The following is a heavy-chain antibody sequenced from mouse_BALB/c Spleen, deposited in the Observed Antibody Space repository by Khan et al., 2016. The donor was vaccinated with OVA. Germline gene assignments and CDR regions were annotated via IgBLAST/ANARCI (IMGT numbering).Heavy chain of an antibody. CDR1: GFTFTDYY. V-gene: IGHV7-3*02. CDR2: IATKADGYRT. D-gene: IGHD4-1*02. J-gene: IGHJ2*01. Sequence: EVELVESGGGLVQPGGSLRLSCATSGFTFTDYYMTWVRQPPGEALEWLGFIATKADGYRTEYSVSVKGRFTISRDTSQNILYLQMTTLRAEDSATYYCARDQVGSYFDYWGQGTTLTVSS. CDR3: ARDQVGSYFDY.